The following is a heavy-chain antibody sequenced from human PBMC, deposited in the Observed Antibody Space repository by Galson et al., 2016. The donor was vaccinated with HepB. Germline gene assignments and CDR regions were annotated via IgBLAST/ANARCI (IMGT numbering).Heavy chain of an antibody. D-gene: IGHD3-9*01. CDR3: ATVYDILTGVDSSSDYYDYAMDV. CDR2: GGTT. J-gene: IGHJ6*04. Sequence: GGTTDYAAPVKGRFTISRDNSKKTLFLQMNSLRTEDTAVYYCATVYDILTGVDSSSDYYDYAMDVWGKGTTVTVSS. V-gene: IGHV3-66*02.